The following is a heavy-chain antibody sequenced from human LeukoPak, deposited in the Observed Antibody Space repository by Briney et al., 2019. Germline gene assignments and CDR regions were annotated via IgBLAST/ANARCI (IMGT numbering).Heavy chain of an antibody. J-gene: IGHJ3*01. Sequence: GESLKISCKASGYSLTNYWIGWVRQMPGKGLEWMGIIYPGDSSTTYSPSFQGQVTISADRSISTAYLQWSSLKASDTAIYYCASPQAGYCGGDCYSPWGRGTMVTVSS. CDR3: ASPQAGYCGGDCYSP. D-gene: IGHD2-21*02. V-gene: IGHV5-51*01. CDR1: GYSLTNYW. CDR2: IYPGDSST.